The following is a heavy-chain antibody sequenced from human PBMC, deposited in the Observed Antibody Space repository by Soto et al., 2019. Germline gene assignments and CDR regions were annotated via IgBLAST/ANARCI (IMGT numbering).Heavy chain of an antibody. CDR2: ISYDGSNK. J-gene: IGHJ3*02. V-gene: IGHV3-30*18. CDR1: GFTFSSYG. D-gene: IGHD5-12*01. Sequence: GGSLRLSCAASGFTFSSYGMHWVRQAPGKGLEWVAVISYDGSNKYYADSVKGRLTISRDNSKNTLYLQMNSRRGGDTAGYYCAKDNGSGCDWLRVGDASDIWGQGTMVTVSS. CDR3: AKDNGSGCDWLRVGDASDI.